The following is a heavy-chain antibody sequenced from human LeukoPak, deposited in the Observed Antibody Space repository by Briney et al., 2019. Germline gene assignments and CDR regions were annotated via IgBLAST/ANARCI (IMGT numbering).Heavy chain of an antibody. J-gene: IGHJ4*02. Sequence: GGSLRLSCAASGFILSSNTMNWVRQAPGKGLEWVSSISSSSSYIYYADSVKGRFTISRDNAKNSLFLQMNSLRAEDTAVYFCARDQGGLGYWGQGTLVTVSS. CDR2: ISSSSSYI. CDR3: ARDQGGLGY. V-gene: IGHV3-21*01. D-gene: IGHD3-16*01. CDR1: GFILSSNT.